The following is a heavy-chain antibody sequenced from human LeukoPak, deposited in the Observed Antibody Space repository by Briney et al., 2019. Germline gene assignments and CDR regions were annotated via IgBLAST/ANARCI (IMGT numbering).Heavy chain of an antibody. V-gene: IGHV3-53*01. CDR2: IYGGGAT. Sequence: GGSLRLSCAASGLIVSSDYLAWVRQAPGKGLEWISVIYGGGATYYADSVRGRFTISRDDSLNRLYLQMNSLRAEDTALYYCVTRLQNHFDYWGQGTQVTVSS. CDR3: VTRLQNHFDY. CDR1: GLIVSSDY. J-gene: IGHJ4*02. D-gene: IGHD5-24*01.